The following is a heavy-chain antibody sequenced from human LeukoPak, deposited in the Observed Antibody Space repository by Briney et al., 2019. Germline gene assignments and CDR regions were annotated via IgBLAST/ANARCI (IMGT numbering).Heavy chain of an antibody. CDR2: IFYSGST. Sequence: PSETLSLTCTVSGASINSGGYYWSWIRQHPGKGLEWIGYIFYSGSTYYNPSLKSRVTISVDTSKNQFSLKLSSVAAADTAVYYCARVLIYSGYDSPRYLDYWGQGTLVTVSS. V-gene: IGHV4-31*03. D-gene: IGHD5-12*01. J-gene: IGHJ4*02. CDR3: ARVLIYSGYDSPRYLDY. CDR1: GASINSGGYY.